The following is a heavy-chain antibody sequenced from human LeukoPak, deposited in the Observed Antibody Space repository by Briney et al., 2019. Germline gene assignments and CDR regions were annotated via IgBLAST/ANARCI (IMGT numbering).Heavy chain of an antibody. D-gene: IGHD1-26*01. CDR2: ITWDGGST. CDR1: GFTFDDYS. V-gene: IGHV3-43D*04. J-gene: IGHJ4*02. CDR3: AKDGRNYFDY. Sequence: SGGSLRFSCAASGFTFDDYSMHWVRQPPGKGLEWVSLITWDGGSTYYADSVKGRFTISRDNNKNSLYLQMNSLRPEDTALYYCAKDGRNYFDYWGQGTLVTVSS.